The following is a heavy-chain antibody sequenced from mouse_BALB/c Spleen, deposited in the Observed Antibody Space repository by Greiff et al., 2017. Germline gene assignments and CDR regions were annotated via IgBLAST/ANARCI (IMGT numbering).Heavy chain of an antibody. CDR3: AREGVPNWVFAY. D-gene: IGHD4-1*01. CDR1: GYSFTGYN. CDR2: IDPYYGGT. Sequence: EVQRVESGPELEKPGASVKISCKASGYSFTGYNMNWVKQSNGKSLEWIGNIDPYYGGTSYNQKFKGKATLTVDKSSSTAYMQLKSLTSEDSAVYYCAREGVPNWVFAYWGQGTLVTVSA. J-gene: IGHJ3*01. V-gene: IGHV1-39*01.